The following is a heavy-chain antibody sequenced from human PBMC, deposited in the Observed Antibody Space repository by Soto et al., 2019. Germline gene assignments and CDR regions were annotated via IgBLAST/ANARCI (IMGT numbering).Heavy chain of an antibody. CDR2: ISDDGNNK. CDR1: GFTFNSYA. V-gene: IGHV3-30-3*01. J-gene: IGHJ5*02. CDR3: AKDSSSWSLTP. Sequence: QVQLVESGGGVVQPGRSLRLSCAASGFTFNSYAMHWVRQAPGKGLEWVAVISDDGNNKHYADSVKGRFTISRDNSKNTLYLQLNSLRVETTAVYNCAKDSSSWSLTPWGQGTLVTVPS. D-gene: IGHD6-13*01.